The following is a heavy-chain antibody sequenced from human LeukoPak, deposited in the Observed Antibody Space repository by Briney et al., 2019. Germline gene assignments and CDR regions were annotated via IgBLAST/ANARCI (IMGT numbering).Heavy chain of an antibody. Sequence: GGSLRLSCAASGFTFSSYEMNWVRQAPGKGLEWVSYISSSGSTIYYADSVKGRFTISRDSSKNTLYLQMSSLRDEDTAVYYCAKNNDYGGSYWYFDLWGRGTLVTVSS. D-gene: IGHD4-23*01. CDR3: AKNNDYGGSYWYFDL. J-gene: IGHJ2*01. CDR1: GFTFSSYE. CDR2: ISSSGSTI. V-gene: IGHV3-48*03.